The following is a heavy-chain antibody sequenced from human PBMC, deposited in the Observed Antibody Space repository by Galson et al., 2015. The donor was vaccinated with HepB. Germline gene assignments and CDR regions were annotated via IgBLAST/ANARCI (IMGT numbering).Heavy chain of an antibody. D-gene: IGHD4-17*01. Sequence: SLRLSCAASGFTFSNYEMNWVRQAPGKGLEWVSYISPSGSAMFYADSVKGRFTVSRDNALKSLSLQMNSLRAEDTAVYYCARPHYGDYYYKYYNMDVWGQGTTVTVSS. CDR1: GFTFSNYE. CDR3: ARPHYGDYYYKYYNMDV. V-gene: IGHV3-48*03. CDR2: ISPSGSAM. J-gene: IGHJ6*02.